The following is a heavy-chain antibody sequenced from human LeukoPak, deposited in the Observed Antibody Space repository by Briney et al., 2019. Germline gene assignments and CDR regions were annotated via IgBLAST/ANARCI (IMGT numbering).Heavy chain of an antibody. CDR1: GFTFSSYW. D-gene: IGHD3-3*01. J-gene: IGHJ5*02. Sequence: GGSLRLSCAASGFTFSSYWMSWVRQAPGKGLEWVASIKHDGSEKYYVDSVRGRFTISRDNTMNSLYLQMNSLRAEDTAVYYCAKRYYDFWNGSIAWGQGTLVTVSS. CDR2: IKHDGSEK. V-gene: IGHV3-7*03. CDR3: AKRYYDFWNGSIA.